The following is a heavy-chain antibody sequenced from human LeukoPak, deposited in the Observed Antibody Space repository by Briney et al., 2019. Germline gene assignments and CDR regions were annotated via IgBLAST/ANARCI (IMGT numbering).Heavy chain of an antibody. CDR1: GYTFTGYY. CDR2: INPNSGGT. CDR3: AREGIAVAGTEVGY. V-gene: IGHV1-2*02. D-gene: IGHD6-19*01. J-gene: IGHJ4*02. Sequence: ASVKVSCKASGYTFTGYYMHWVRQAPGQGLEWMGWINPNSGGTNYAQKFQGRVTMTRDTSISTAYMELGRLRSDDTAVYYCAREGIAVAGTEVGYWGQGTLVTVSS.